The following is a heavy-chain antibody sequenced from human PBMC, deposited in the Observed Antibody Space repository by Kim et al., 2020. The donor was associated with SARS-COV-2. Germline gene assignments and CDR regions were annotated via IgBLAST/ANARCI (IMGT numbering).Heavy chain of an antibody. CDR2: INHSGST. V-gene: IGHV4-34*01. J-gene: IGHJ3*02. CDR3: ARGLRFLEWFQSSMAFDI. CDR1: GGSFSGYY. D-gene: IGHD3-3*01. Sequence: SETLSLTCAVYGGSFSGYYWSWIRQPPGKGLEWIGEINHSGSTNYNPSLKSRVTISVDTSKNQFSLKLSSVTAADTAVYYCARGLRFLEWFQSSMAFDIWGQGTMVTVSS.